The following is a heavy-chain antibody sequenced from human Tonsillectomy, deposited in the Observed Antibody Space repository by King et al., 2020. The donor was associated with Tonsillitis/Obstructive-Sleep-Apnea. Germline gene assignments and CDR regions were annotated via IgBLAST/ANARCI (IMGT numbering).Heavy chain of an antibody. V-gene: IGHV3-9*01. J-gene: IGHJ4*02. CDR1: GFTFDHYA. CDR3: AKVIAADGSGWGSVEH. D-gene: IGHD6-19*01. CDR2: ISWNSGSI. Sequence: EVQLVESGGGLVQPGRSLRLSCAASGFTFDHYAMHWVRHAPGKDLEWVSSISWNSGSIGYADSVKGRLTISRDNAKNSLYLTMNSLRAEDTALYYCAKVIAADGSGWGSVEHWGQGTLVTVSS.